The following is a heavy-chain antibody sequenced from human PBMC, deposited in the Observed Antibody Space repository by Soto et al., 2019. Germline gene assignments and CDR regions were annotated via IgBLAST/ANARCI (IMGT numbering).Heavy chain of an antibody. CDR3: ARGRASGSYYLLDY. Sequence: XSVKVSFKASGNTFTSYDINWVRQATGHGLEWMGWINPNSGNIGYAQKFQGRVTMTRDTAIRTAYMEVSRLRSDDTAVYYCARGRASGSYYLLDYRGQGTLVTVSS. V-gene: IGHV1-8*01. D-gene: IGHD3-10*01. CDR2: INPNSGNI. J-gene: IGHJ4*02. CDR1: GNTFTSYD.